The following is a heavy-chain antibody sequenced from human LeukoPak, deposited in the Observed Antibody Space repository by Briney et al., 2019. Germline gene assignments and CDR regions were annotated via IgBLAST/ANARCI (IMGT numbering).Heavy chain of an antibody. D-gene: IGHD2-15*01. CDR2: ISYDGSNK. Sequence: LTGGTLRLSCAASGFTFSSYGMHWVRQAPGKGLEWVAVISYDGSNKYYADSVKGRFTISRDNSKNTLYLQMNSLRAEDTAVYYCAKDSCSGGSCYLFDYWGQGTLVTVSS. CDR1: GFTFSSYG. J-gene: IGHJ4*02. V-gene: IGHV3-30*18. CDR3: AKDSCSGGSCYLFDY.